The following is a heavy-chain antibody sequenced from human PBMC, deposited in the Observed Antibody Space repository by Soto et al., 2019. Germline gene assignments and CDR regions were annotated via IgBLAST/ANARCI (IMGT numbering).Heavy chain of an antibody. D-gene: IGHD5-12*01. CDR3: AGGQEGIVATH. Sequence: PSETLSLTCAVYGGSFSGYYWSWIRQPPGKGLEWIGEINHSGSTNYNPSLRGRATISSDTSNNQFSLKLNSVTAADTAVYYCAGGQEGIVATHWDQGALVTVSS. CDR1: GGSFSGYY. J-gene: IGHJ4*02. V-gene: IGHV4-34*01. CDR2: INHSGST.